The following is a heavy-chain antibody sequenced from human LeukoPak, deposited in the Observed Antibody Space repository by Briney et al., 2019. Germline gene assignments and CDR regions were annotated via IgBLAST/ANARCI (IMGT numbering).Heavy chain of an antibody. Sequence: GRSLRLSCAASGFTFSSYGMHWVRQAPGKGLEGVAAISYDGSDKYYADSVKGRFTISKDNSKNTLSLQMNSLRAEDTAVFFCAKDLRYCSGTSCYEASGMDVWGQGTTDTVSS. D-gene: IGHD2-2*01. V-gene: IGHV3-30*18. CDR2: ISYDGSDK. J-gene: IGHJ6*02. CDR3: AKDLRYCSGTSCYEASGMDV. CDR1: GFTFSSYG.